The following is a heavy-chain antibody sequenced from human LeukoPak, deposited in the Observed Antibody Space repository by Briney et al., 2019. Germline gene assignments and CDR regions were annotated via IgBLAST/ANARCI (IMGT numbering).Heavy chain of an antibody. V-gene: IGHV3-48*03. Sequence: GGSLRLSCSASGFPFSSYAMHWVRQAPGKGLEWVSYISSSGSTIYYADSVKGRFTISRDNAKNSLYLQMNSLRAEDTAVYYCARVLEMTAQNDYWGQGTLVTVSS. D-gene: IGHD2-21*02. CDR1: GFPFSSYA. J-gene: IGHJ4*02. CDR3: ARVLEMTAQNDY. CDR2: ISSSGSTI.